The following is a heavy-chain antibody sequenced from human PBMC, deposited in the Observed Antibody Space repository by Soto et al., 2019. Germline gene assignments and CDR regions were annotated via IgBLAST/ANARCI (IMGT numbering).Heavy chain of an antibody. Sequence: EVQLLESGGGLVQPGGSLRLSCAASGFTFSSYAMSWVRQAPGKGLEWVSGISGSGGSTYYADSVKGRFTISRDNSKNTLYLQMNSLRAEDTAVYYCAKGQTSITIFGVVITYFDYWGQGTLVTVSS. CDR1: GFTFSSYA. CDR3: AKGQTSITIFGVVITYFDY. V-gene: IGHV3-23*01. J-gene: IGHJ4*02. D-gene: IGHD3-3*01. CDR2: ISGSGGST.